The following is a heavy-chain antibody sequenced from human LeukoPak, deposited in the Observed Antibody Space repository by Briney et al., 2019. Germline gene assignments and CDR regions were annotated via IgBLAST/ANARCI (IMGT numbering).Heavy chain of an antibody. J-gene: IGHJ4*02. CDR3: ARLPYYYDSSGYYYFSFDY. CDR1: GXSFSGYY. D-gene: IGHD3-22*01. CDR2: INHSGST. V-gene: IGHV4-34*01. Sequence: SETLSLTCAVYGXSFSGYYWSWIRQPPGKGLEWIGEINHSGSTNYNPSLKSRVTISVDTSKNQFSLKLSSVTAADTAVYYCARLPYYYDSSGYYYFSFDYWGQGTLVTVSS.